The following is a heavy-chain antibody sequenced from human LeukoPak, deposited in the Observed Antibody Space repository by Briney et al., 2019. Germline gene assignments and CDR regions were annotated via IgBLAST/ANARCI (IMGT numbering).Heavy chain of an antibody. Sequence: ASVKVSCKASGYTFIGYYMHWVRQAPGQGLEWMRWMNPNSGGTNYAQKFQGRVTMTRERSISTAYMEVSRRRSDDTAVYYCAKGHTILSCDSWGQGTLVSVSS. CDR1: GYTFIGYY. CDR3: AKGHTILSCDS. J-gene: IGHJ4*02. V-gene: IGHV1-2*02. CDR2: MNPNSGGT. D-gene: IGHD2-2*02.